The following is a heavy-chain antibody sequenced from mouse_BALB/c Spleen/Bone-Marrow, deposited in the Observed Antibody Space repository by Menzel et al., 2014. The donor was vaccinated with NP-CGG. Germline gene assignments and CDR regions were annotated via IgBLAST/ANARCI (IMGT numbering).Heavy chain of an antibody. D-gene: IGHD2-4*01. CDR3: ARDSFLITRSLDY. CDR2: IWGDGST. V-gene: IGHV2-6-7*01. J-gene: IGHJ4*01. Sequence: VQLPESGPGLVAPSQSLSITCTVSGFSLTGYGVSWVRQPPGKGLEWLGMIWGDGSTDYNSALKSRLSISKDNSKSQVFLKVNSLQTEDTARYYCARDSFLITRSLDYWGRGTSVTVSS. CDR1: GFSLTGYG.